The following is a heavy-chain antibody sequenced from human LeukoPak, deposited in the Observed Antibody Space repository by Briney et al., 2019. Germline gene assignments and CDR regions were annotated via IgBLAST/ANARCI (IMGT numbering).Heavy chain of an antibody. J-gene: IGHJ5*02. CDR2: IYYSGST. Sequence: PSETLSLTCTVSGGSISSSSYYWGWIRQPPGKGLEWIGSIYYSGSTYYNPSLKSRVTISVDTSKNQFSLKLSSVTAADTAVYYCARDIAAAGHWFDPWGQGTLVTVSS. V-gene: IGHV4-39*07. D-gene: IGHD6-13*01. CDR1: GGSISSSSYY. CDR3: ARDIAAAGHWFDP.